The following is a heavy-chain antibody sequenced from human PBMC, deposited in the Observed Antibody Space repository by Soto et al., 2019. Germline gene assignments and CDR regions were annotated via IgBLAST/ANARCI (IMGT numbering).Heavy chain of an antibody. CDR1: GFTFSNFS. CDR3: AREGKSGWYYFDY. CDR2: ISSSSSYI. Sequence: PGGSLRLSCAASGFTFSNFSMNWVRQAPGKGLEWVSSISSSSSYIYYADSVKGRFTISRDNAKNSLYLQMNSLRAEDTAVYYCAREGKSGWYYFDYWGQGTLVTVSS. D-gene: IGHD6-19*01. J-gene: IGHJ4*02. V-gene: IGHV3-21*01.